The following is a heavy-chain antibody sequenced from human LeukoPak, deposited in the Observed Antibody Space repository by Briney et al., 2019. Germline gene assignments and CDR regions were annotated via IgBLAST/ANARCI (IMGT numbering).Heavy chain of an antibody. CDR2: INPSGGSI. V-gene: IGHV1-46*01. CDR1: GGTFSSYA. Sequence: ASVKVSCKASGGTFSSYAISWVRQAPGQGLEWMGIINPSGGSISYAQKFQGRVTMTRDTSTSTIYMELSSLRSEDTAVYYCARSYRKEGMDVWGQGTTVTVSS. J-gene: IGHJ6*02. CDR3: ARSYRKEGMDV. D-gene: IGHD1-26*01.